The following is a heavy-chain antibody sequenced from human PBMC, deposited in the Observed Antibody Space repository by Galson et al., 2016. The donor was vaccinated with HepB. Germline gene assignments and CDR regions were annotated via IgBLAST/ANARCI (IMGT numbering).Heavy chain of an antibody. J-gene: IGHJ3*01. CDR1: GFTFSSYA. Sequence: SLRLSCAASGFTFSSYAMNWVRRAPGKGLEWVSTISGSGRTTCYADFVKGRFTISRDNSKRTQYLQMSSLRADDTAVYHCAKEFNLGHASDFWGQGTMVTVSS. CDR2: ISGSGRTT. V-gene: IGHV3-23*01. CDR3: AKEFNLGHASDF.